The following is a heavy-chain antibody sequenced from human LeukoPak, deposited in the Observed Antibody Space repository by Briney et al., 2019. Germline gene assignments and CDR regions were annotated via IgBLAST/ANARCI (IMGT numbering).Heavy chain of an antibody. V-gene: IGHV4-34*01. J-gene: IGHJ5*02. CDR2: INHSGST. Sequence: PSETLSLTCAVYGGSFSGYYWSWIRQPPGKGLEWIGEINHSGSTNYNPSLKSRVTISVDTSKNQFSLKLSSVTAADTAVYYCARGTVKSGWYVEDWFDPWGQGTLVTVSS. D-gene: IGHD6-19*01. CDR3: ARGTVKSGWYVEDWFDP. CDR1: GGSFSGYY.